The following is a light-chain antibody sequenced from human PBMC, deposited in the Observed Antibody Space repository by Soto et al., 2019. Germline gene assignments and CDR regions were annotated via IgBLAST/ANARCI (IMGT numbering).Light chain of an antibody. Sequence: QSALTQPASVSGSPGQSITISCTGTSSDVGGYHYVSWYQHHPGKAPKLMIFDVSNRPSGVSNRFSGSKSGNTASLPISGLQAEDEADYYCSSYTSSSTYVFGTGTKLTVL. CDR3: SSYTSSSTYV. CDR2: DVS. V-gene: IGLV2-14*03. J-gene: IGLJ1*01. CDR1: SSDVGGYHY.